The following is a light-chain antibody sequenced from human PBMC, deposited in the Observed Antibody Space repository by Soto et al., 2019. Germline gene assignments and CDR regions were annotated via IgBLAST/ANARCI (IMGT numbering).Light chain of an antibody. CDR1: QSVSSSY. J-gene: IGKJ5*01. Sequence: EMVLTQSPGTLSLSPGERATLSCRASQSVSSSYLAWYQQKPGQAPRLLIYGASSRATGIPDRFSGSGSGTDFTLTISRLEPEDFALYYCQQRSNWPITFGQGTRLEIK. V-gene: IGKV3D-20*02. CDR3: QQRSNWPIT. CDR2: GAS.